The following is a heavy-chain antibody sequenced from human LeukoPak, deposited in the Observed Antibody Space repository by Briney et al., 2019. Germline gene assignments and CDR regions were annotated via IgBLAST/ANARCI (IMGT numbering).Heavy chain of an antibody. CDR3: ARDLGYYRADY. CDR2: IKGDGSDN. J-gene: IGHJ4*02. Sequence: PGRSLRLSCAASGFTFSNYAMHWVRQAPGKGLEWVANIKGDGSDNHYVDSVRGRFTISRDNAKNSLYLQMNSLRAEDTAVYYCARDLGYYRADYWGQGTLVTVSS. V-gene: IGHV3-7*04. D-gene: IGHD1-26*01. CDR1: GFTFSNYA.